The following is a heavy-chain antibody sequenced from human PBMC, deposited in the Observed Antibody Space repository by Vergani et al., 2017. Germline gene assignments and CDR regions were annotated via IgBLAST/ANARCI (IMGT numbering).Heavy chain of an antibody. CDR2: INTNTGNP. D-gene: IGHD3-3*01. CDR3: ARVSITDYYDFWSGYYTGRGGFDY. J-gene: IGHJ4*02. CDR1: GGTFSSYA. Sequence: QVQLVQSGAEVKKPGSSVKVSCKASGGTFSSYAISWVRQAPGQGLEWMGWINTNTGNPTYAQGFTGRFVFSLDTSVSTAYLQISSLKAEDTAVYYCARVSITDYYDFWSGYYTGRGGFDYWGQGTLVTVSS. V-gene: IGHV7-4-1*02.